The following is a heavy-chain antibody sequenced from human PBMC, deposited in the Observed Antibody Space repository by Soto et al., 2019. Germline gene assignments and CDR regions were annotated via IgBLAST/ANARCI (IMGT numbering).Heavy chain of an antibody. J-gene: IGHJ5*02. V-gene: IGHV4-31*03. Sequence: SETLSLTCTLSGDPITSGGFFWTWIRQHPAKGLEWIGYIYYSGVTYYNPSLRNRATISVDTSKNQFSLNLSSVTAADTAMYYCARDLRGRRSGRFDPWGQGTLVT. CDR2: IYYSGVT. CDR1: GDPITSGGFF. D-gene: IGHD3-10*01. CDR3: ARDLRGRRSGRFDP.